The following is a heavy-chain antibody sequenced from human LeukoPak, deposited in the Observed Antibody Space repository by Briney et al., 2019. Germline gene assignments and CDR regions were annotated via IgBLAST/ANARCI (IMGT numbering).Heavy chain of an antibody. CDR1: GDSIISINW. Sequence: SETLSLTCAVSGDSIISINWWSWVRQPPGKGLEWIGEINHSGSTNYNPSLKSRVTISVGTSKNQFSLKLTSVTAADTAVYYCARGYYYDSSGYYPSWGQGTLVTVSS. J-gene: IGHJ4*02. CDR2: INHSGST. D-gene: IGHD3-22*01. CDR3: ARGYYYDSSGYYPS. V-gene: IGHV4-4*02.